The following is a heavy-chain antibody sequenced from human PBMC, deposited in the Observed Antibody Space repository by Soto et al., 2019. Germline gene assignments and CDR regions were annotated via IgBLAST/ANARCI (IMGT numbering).Heavy chain of an antibody. J-gene: IGHJ5*02. CDR1: GYSFTSYW. Sequence: EVQLVQSGAEVKKPGESLKISCKGSGYSFTSYWIGWVRQMPGKGLEWMGIIYPGDSDTRYSPSFQGQVTISADKSISTAYLQWSSLKASDTAMYYCARRITIFGVAPVQVWFDPWGQGTLVTVSS. CDR3: ARRITIFGVAPVQVWFDP. D-gene: IGHD3-3*01. CDR2: IYPGDSDT. V-gene: IGHV5-51*03.